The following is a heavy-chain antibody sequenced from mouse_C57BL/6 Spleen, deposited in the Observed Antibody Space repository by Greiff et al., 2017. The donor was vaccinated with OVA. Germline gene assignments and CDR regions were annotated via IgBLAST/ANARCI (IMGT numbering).Heavy chain of an antibody. CDR1: GYAFSSYW. D-gene: IGHD1-1*01. V-gene: IGHV1-80*01. CDR3: ARGYYGSSLHYCDD. Sequence: VKLQQSGAELVKPGASVKISCKASGYAFSSYWMNWVKQRPGKGLEWIGQIYPGDGDTTYNGKFKGKATLTADQSSSTAYMPLSSLTSEDSAVYFCARGYYGSSLHYCDDWGQGTTLTVSS. CDR2: IYPGDGDT. J-gene: IGHJ2*01.